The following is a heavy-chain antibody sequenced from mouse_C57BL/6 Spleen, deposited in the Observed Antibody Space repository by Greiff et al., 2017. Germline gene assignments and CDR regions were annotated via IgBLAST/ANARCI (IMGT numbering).Heavy chain of an antibody. CDR1: GYAFSSSW. V-gene: IGHV1-82*01. Sequence: VQLQQSGPELVKPGASVKISCKASGYAFSSSWMNWVQQRPGKGLEWIGRIYPGDGATNYNGKFKGKATLTADKSASTAYMQLSSLTSEDSAVYFCANLRFYAMDYWGQGTSVTVSS. CDR3: ANLRFYAMDY. CDR2: IYPGDGAT. D-gene: IGHD1-1*01. J-gene: IGHJ4*01.